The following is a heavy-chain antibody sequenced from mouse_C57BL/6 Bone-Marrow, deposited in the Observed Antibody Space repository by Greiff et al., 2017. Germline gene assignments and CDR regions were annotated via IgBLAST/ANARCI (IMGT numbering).Heavy chain of an antibody. CDR1: GYTFTSYG. CDR2: INPRSGNT. Sequence: QVQLQQSGAELARPGASVKLSCKASGYTFTSYGISWVKQRTGQGLEWIGEINPRSGNTYYNEKFKGKATLTADKSSSTAYMELRSLTSEDSAVYFCARNWYYFDYWGQGTTLTVSS. V-gene: IGHV1-81*01. D-gene: IGHD4-1*01. CDR3: ARNWYYFDY. J-gene: IGHJ2*01.